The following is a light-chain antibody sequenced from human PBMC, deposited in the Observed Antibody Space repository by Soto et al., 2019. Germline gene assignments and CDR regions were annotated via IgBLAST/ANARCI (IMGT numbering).Light chain of an antibody. CDR3: SSYTGSSHVV. V-gene: IGLV2-14*01. J-gene: IGLJ2*01. CDR2: DVS. Sequence: QSALTQPASVSGSPGQSIIISCTGTSSDVGGYDYVSWYQQHPGKAPKLMIYDVSNRPSGVSNRFSGSKSDNTAFLTIFGLQAEDEADYYCSSYTGSSHVVFGGGTKVTVL. CDR1: SSDVGGYDY.